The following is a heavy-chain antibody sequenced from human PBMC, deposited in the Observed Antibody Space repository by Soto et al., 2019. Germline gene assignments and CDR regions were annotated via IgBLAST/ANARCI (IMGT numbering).Heavy chain of an antibody. V-gene: IGHV2-5*01. D-gene: IGHD2-8*01. Sequence: QITLKESGPTLVKPTQTLTLTCTFSGFSLSSSGVGVVWVRQPPGKALEWLALIHWNDAKHYTSSLKSRLTISKYTSKNTVVLTMTNIDPVDTATYYCALREGIMVPGFDPWGPGTLVAVSS. CDR3: ALREGIMVPGFDP. CDR2: IHWNDAK. J-gene: IGHJ5*02. CDR1: GFSLSSSGVG.